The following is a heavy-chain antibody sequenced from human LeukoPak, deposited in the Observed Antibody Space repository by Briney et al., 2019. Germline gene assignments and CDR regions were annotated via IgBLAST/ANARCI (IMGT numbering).Heavy chain of an antibody. CDR2: FDPEDGET. Sequence: ASVKVSCKVSGYTLTELSMHWVRQAPGKGLEWMGGFDPEDGETIYAQKLQGRVTMTTDTSTSTAYMELRSLRSDDTAVYYCARERKLNFDYWGQGTLVTVSS. CDR1: GYTLTELS. CDR3: ARERKLNFDY. V-gene: IGHV1-24*01. D-gene: IGHD1-14*01. J-gene: IGHJ4*02.